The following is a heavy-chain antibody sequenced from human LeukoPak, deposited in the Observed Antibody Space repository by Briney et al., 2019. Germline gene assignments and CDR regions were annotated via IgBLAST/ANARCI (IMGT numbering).Heavy chain of an antibody. CDR3: ARDRVGYYDSSGYYYLDV. V-gene: IGHV3-7*01. CDR2: IKQDGSEK. D-gene: IGHD3-22*01. Sequence: PGGSLRLSCAASGFTFSSYWMSWVRQAPGKGLKWVANIKQDGSEKYYVDSVKGRFTISRDNAKNSLYLQMNSLRAEDTAVYYCARDRVGYYDSSGYYYLDVWGQGTTVTVSS. CDR1: GFTFSSYW. J-gene: IGHJ6*03.